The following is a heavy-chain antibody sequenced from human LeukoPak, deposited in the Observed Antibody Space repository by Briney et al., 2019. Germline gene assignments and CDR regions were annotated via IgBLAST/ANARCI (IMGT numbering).Heavy chain of an antibody. CDR1: GFTFSSYA. D-gene: IGHD1-1*01. CDR2: ISGSGGST. Sequence: GGSLRLSCAASGFTFSSYAMSWVRQAPGKGLEWVSAISGSGGSTYYADSVKGRFTIYRDNSRNTLYLQMNSLRVEDTAMYYCGRDWKLDYWGQGTLVTVSS. CDR3: GRDWKLDY. V-gene: IGHV3-23*01. J-gene: IGHJ4*02.